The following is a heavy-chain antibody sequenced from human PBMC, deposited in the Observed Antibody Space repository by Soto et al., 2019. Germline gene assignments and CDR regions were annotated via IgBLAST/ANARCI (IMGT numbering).Heavy chain of an antibody. CDR1: GFSFSPSG. CDR2: IWNDGSTT. Sequence: LVESGGGVAQPGRSLRLSCATSGFSFSPSGMHWVRQAPGKGLEWVAIIWNDGSTTYYADSVKGRFTISRDNSKNTLYLQMNSLRDEDTAVYYWARDGSHYDVDYWGQGTLVTVSS. CDR3: ARDGSHYDVDY. V-gene: IGHV3-33*01. J-gene: IGHJ4*02. D-gene: IGHD4-4*01.